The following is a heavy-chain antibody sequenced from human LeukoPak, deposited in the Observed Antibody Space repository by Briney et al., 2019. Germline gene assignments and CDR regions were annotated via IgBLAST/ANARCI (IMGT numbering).Heavy chain of an antibody. D-gene: IGHD3-22*01. J-gene: IGHJ4*02. V-gene: IGHV1-2*02. Sequence: ASVKVSCKASGYTFTGYYMHWVRQAPGQGLEWMGWINPNSGGTSYAQKFQGRVTTTRDTSISTAYMELSRLRSDDTAVYYCARPVGVGSGYYYFDYWGQGTLVTVSS. CDR3: ARPVGVGSGYYYFDY. CDR2: INPNSGGT. CDR1: GYTFTGYY.